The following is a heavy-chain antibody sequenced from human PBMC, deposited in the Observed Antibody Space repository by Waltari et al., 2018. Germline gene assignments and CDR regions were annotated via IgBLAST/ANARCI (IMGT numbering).Heavy chain of an antibody. CDR2: GST. V-gene: IGHV4-39*07. CDR3: ARVSDSFDY. J-gene: IGHJ4*02. Sequence: GSTYYNPSLKSRVTISVDTSKNQFSLKLSSVTAADTAVYYCARVSDSFDYWGQGTLVTVSS.